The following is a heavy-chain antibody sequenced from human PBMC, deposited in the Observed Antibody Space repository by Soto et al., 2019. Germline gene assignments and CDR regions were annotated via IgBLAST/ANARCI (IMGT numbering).Heavy chain of an antibody. V-gene: IGHV4-39*01. D-gene: IGHD3-22*01. CDR1: GGSISSSSYY. CDR3: ARTDITMIVVAQPMHAFDI. J-gene: IGHJ3*02. CDR2: IYYSGST. Sequence: SETLSLTCTVSGGSISSSSYYWGWIRQPPGKGLEWIGSIYYSGSTYYNPSLKSRVTISVDTSKNQFSLKLSSVTAADTAVYYCARTDITMIVVAQPMHAFDIWGQGTMVTVSS.